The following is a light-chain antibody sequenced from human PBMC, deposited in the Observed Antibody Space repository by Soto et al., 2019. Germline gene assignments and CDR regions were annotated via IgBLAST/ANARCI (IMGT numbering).Light chain of an antibody. V-gene: IGKV3-11*01. CDR2: DAS. CDR3: QQRSNWPIT. J-gene: IGKJ5*01. Sequence: EIVLTQSPATLSLSPGERVTLSCRASQGVSTYFAWYQQKPGQAPSLLIYDASSRATGVPARFSGSGSGTDFTLTISSLEPEDFAVYYCQQRSNWPITFGQGTRLEIK. CDR1: QGVSTY.